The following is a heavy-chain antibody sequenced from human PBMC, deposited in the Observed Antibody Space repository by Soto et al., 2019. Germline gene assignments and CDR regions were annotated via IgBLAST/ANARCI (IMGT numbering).Heavy chain of an antibody. CDR3: ARASSGWYKDAFDI. D-gene: IGHD6-19*01. Sequence: QVPLVESGGGVVQPGRSLRLSCAASGFTFSSYAMHWVRQAPGKGLEWVAVISYDGSNKYYADSVKGRFTISRDNSKNTVYLQMNSLRAEDTAVYYCARASSGWYKDAFDIWGQGTMVTVSS. CDR1: GFTFSSYA. CDR2: ISYDGSNK. V-gene: IGHV3-30-3*01. J-gene: IGHJ3*02.